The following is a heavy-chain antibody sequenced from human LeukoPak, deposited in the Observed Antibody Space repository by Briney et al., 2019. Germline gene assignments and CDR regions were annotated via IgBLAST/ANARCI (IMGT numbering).Heavy chain of an antibody. CDR2: IYVSGST. V-gene: IGHV4-4*07. CDR3: ARADSLYYGMDV. Sequence: PSETLSLTCTISGDSISSYYWSWIRQPAGKGLEWIGRIYVSGSTDYNPSLKSRVTMSLDTSKNQFSLRLTSVTAADTAVYYCARADSLYYGMDVWGQGTTVTVSS. CDR1: GDSISSYY. J-gene: IGHJ6*02.